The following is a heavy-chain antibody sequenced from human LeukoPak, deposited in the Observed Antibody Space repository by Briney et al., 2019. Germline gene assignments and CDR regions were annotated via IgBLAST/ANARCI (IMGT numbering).Heavy chain of an antibody. Sequence: PSETLSLTCTVSGSSISSSSYYWGWIRQPPGKGLEWIGSIYYSGSTYYNPSLKSRVTISVDTSKNQFSLKLSSVTAADTAVYYCARFDPGTYYYGSGSYFFDYWGQGTLVTVSS. V-gene: IGHV4-39*01. D-gene: IGHD3-10*01. J-gene: IGHJ4*02. CDR3: ARFDPGTYYYGSGSYFFDY. CDR1: GSSISSSSYY. CDR2: IYYSGST.